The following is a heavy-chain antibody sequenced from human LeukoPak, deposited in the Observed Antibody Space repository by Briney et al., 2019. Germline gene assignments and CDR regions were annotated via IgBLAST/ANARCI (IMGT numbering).Heavy chain of an antibody. J-gene: IGHJ4*02. CDR3: AKDLDRFDY. CDR2: ISGSGGST. V-gene: IGHV3-23*01. CDR1: GFTFSSYS. Sequence: PGGSPRFSCAASGFTFSSYSMSWVRQAPGKGLEWVSAISGSGGSTYYADSVKGRFTISRDNSENTLYLQMNSLRAEDTAVYYCAKDLDRFDYWGQGTLVTVSS.